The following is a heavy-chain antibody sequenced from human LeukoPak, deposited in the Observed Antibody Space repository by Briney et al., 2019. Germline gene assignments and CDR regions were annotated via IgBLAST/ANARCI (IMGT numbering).Heavy chain of an antibody. J-gene: IGHJ4*02. CDR2: IYYSGST. CDR3: ARVYPQLVFDY. V-gene: IGHV4-61*08. CDR1: GGSISSGGYY. Sequence: SQTLSLTCTVSGGSISSGGYYWSWIRQPPGKGLEWIGYIYYSGSTNYNPSLKSRVTISVDTSKNQFSLKLSSVTAADTAVYYCARVYPQLVFDYWGQGTLVTVSS. D-gene: IGHD1-26*01.